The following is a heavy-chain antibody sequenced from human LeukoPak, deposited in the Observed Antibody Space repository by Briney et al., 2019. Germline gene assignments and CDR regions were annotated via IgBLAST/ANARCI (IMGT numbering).Heavy chain of an antibody. Sequence: GGSLRLSCAVSGFTFSSYDLNWVRQAPGKGLEWVSGISGSGSRTYYADPVKGRFTISRDNSKNTLYLQMNSLRVEDTAVYYCANDPYCGGDCYYDYWGQGTLVTVSS. J-gene: IGHJ4*02. CDR2: ISGSGSRT. CDR1: GFTFSSYD. D-gene: IGHD2-21*02. V-gene: IGHV3-23*01. CDR3: ANDPYCGGDCYYDY.